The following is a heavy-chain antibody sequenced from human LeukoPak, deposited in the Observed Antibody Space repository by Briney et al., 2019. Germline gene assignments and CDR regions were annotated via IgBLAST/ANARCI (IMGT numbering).Heavy chain of an antibody. CDR1: GYTFTSYD. V-gene: IGHV1-8*01. Sequence: ASVKVSCKASGYTFTSYDINWVRQATGQGLEWMGWMNPNSGNTGYAQKFQGRVTMTTDTSTSTAYMELRSLRFDDTAVYYCARDGGITVAADDYWGQGTLVTVSS. CDR2: MNPNSGNT. D-gene: IGHD6-19*01. J-gene: IGHJ4*02. CDR3: ARDGGITVAADDY.